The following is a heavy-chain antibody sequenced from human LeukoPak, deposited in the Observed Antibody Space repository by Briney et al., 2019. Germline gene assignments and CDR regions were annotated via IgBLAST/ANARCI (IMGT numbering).Heavy chain of an antibody. D-gene: IGHD3-3*01. V-gene: IGHV4-61*02. CDR2: IYTSGST. CDR1: GGSISSGSYY. J-gene: IGHJ4*02. CDR3: ARAVYNFWSGYPNFDY. Sequence: SETLSLTCTVPGGSISSGSYYWSWIRQPAGKGLEWIGRIYTSGSTNYNPSLKSRVTISVDTSKNQFSLKLSSVTAADTAVYYCARAVYNFWSGYPNFDYWGQGTLVTVSS.